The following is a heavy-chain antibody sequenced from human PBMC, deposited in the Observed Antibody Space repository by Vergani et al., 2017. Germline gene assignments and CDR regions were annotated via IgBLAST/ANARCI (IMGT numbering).Heavy chain of an antibody. CDR1: GGTFSSYA. Sequence: QVQLVQSGAEVKQPGSSVKVSCKASGGTFSSYAISWVRQAPGQGLEWMGGFIPIFGTPNYAKKFQGGVTITADESTSTPYLELSSLRAEDTAVYYCAXAHSIAVAGYYFDYWGQGTLVTVSS. CDR2: FIPIFGTP. D-gene: IGHD6-19*01. J-gene: IGHJ4*02. CDR3: AXAHSIAVAGYYFDY. V-gene: IGHV1-69*12.